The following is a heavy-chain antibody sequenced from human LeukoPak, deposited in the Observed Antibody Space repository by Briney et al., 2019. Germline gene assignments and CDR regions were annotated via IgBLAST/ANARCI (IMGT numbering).Heavy chain of an antibody. J-gene: IGHJ6*03. D-gene: IGHD6-13*01. CDR1: GYTFTGYY. Sequence: GASVKVSCKASGYTFTGYYMHWVRQAPGQGLEWMGWINPNSGGTNYAQKFQGRVTMTRDTSISTAYMELSRLRSDDTAVYYCARDPGSSWYRRGYYYYFYMDVWGKGTTVTISS. V-gene: IGHV1-2*02. CDR2: INPNSGGT. CDR3: ARDPGSSWYRRGYYYYFYMDV.